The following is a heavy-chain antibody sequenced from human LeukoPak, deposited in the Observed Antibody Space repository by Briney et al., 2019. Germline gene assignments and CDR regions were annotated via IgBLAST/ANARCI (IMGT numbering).Heavy chain of an antibody. J-gene: IGHJ2*01. CDR2: IYTSVST. CDR1: GGSISSYY. CDR3: ARDPEDYGDFPDWYFDL. D-gene: IGHD4-17*01. V-gene: IGHV4-4*07. Sequence: SETLSLTCTVSGGSISSYYWSWIRQPAGKGLEWIGRIYTSVSTNYNPSLKSRVTMSVDTSKNQFSLKLSSVTAADTAVYYCARDPEDYGDFPDWYFDLWGRGTLVTVSS.